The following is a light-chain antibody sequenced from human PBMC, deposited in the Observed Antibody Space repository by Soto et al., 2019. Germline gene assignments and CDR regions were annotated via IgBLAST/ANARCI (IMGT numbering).Light chain of an antibody. J-gene: IGLJ3*02. CDR3: AAWDDSLRGWV. CDR1: SSDVAFYNH. V-gene: IGLV2-14*01. CDR2: EVN. Sequence: QSVLTQPASVSGSPGQSITISCTGTSSDVAFYNHVSWYQQHPGKAPKLLIYEVNNRPSGVSHRFSGSKSGTSASLAISGLRSEDEADYYCAAWDDSLRGWVFGGGTKVTVL.